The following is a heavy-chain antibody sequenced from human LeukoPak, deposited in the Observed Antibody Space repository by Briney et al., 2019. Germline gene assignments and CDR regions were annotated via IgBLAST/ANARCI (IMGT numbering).Heavy chain of an antibody. CDR2: IIPIFGTA. J-gene: IGHJ6*03. Sequence: SVKVSCKASGGTFSSYAISWVRQAPGQGLEWMGGIIPIFGTANYAQKFQGRVTITADESTSTAYMELSSLRSEDTAVYYCASLSSSWSYYYYMDVWGKGTTVTVSS. V-gene: IGHV1-69*01. D-gene: IGHD6-13*01. CDR1: GGTFSSYA. CDR3: ASLSSSWSYYYYMDV.